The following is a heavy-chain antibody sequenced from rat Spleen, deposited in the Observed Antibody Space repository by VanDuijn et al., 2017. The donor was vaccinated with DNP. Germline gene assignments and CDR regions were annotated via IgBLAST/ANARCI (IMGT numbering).Heavy chain of an antibody. D-gene: IGHD1-12*02. CDR1: GYSITSNY. V-gene: IGHV3-1*01. CDR2: IISSGST. CDR3: ASYYYDGYYAMDA. Sequence: VQLQESGPGLVKPSQSLSLTCSVTGYSITSNYWGWIRKFPGNKMEWIGHIISSGSTSYNPSLKSRISITKDSSKNQFFLKLNSVTSEDTATYYCASYYYDGYYAMDAWGQGTSVTVSS. J-gene: IGHJ4*01.